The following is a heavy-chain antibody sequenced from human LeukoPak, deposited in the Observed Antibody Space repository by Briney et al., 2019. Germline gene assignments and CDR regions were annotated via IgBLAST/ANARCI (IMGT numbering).Heavy chain of an antibody. Sequence: PGGSLRLSCAASGFAFSTYWMSWVRQAPGKGLEWVANIKEDGSEINYADSVKGRFTVSRDNAKNSLYLQMSSLRAEDTAVYYCAGGGYAQHWGQGTLVTVSS. CDR2: IKEDGSEI. J-gene: IGHJ4*02. CDR3: AGGGYAQH. D-gene: IGHD5-12*01. V-gene: IGHV3-7*05. CDR1: GFAFSTYW.